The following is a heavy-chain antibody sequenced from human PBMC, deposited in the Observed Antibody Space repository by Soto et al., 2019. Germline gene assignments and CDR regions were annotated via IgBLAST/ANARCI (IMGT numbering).Heavy chain of an antibody. J-gene: IGHJ4*02. Sequence: ASVKVSCKASGYTFSSYGISWVRQAPGQGLEWLGWINPYNGNPDYAQQFQDRVTMTTDTSTSTAYMEMRSLRSDDTPVYYCARSGNSDYWGQGTLATVSS. D-gene: IGHD6-25*01. CDR1: GYTFSSYG. V-gene: IGHV1-18*01. CDR2: INPYNGNP. CDR3: ARSGNSDY.